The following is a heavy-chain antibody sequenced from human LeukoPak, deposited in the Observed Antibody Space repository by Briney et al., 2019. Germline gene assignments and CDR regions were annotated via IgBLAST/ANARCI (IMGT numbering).Heavy chain of an antibody. J-gene: IGHJ5*02. CDR3: ATSNLAT. CDR2: MRSKTDGGTT. CDR1: GFTFSSAW. Sequence: GGSLRLSCTASGFTFSSAWMSWVRQAPGKGLEWVGRMRSKTDGGTTEYAAPVKGRFTISRDDSKNTLYVQMNSLKAEDTAVYYCATSNLATWGQGTLVTVSS. V-gene: IGHV3-15*01.